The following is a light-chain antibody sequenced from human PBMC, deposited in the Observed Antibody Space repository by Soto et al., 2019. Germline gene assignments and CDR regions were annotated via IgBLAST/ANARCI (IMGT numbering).Light chain of an antibody. J-gene: IGKJ3*01. CDR2: GAS. CDR3: QQLKASPFT. Sequence: DIQLTQSPSFLSASVGARVTITCRASQGINNYLAWHQQKPGKAPELLIYGASTLADGVPSRFSGSGSGTEFILTISSLQPEDFATYYCQQLKASPFTFGPGTKVDI. V-gene: IGKV1-9*01. CDR1: QGINNY.